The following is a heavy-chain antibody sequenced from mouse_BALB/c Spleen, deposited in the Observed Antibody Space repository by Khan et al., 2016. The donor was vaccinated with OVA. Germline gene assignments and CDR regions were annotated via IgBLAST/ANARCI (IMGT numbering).Heavy chain of an antibody. J-gene: IGHJ4*01. CDR3: ARDPPYDSMDY. CDR1: GFSLTDYA. V-gene: IGHV2-6-5*01. CDR2: IWVSGSK. Sequence: VQLQESGPGLVVPSQSLSITCTVSGFSLTDYAVSWIRQPPGKGLEWLGVIWVSGSKYYNSVLKPRLSISKDNSKSQVFLKMNSLQTDDTAMYFCARDPPYDSMDYWGQGTSVTVSS.